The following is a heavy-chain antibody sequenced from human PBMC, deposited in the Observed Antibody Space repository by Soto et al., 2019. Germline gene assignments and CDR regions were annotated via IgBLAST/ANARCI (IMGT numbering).Heavy chain of an antibody. D-gene: IGHD3-3*01. CDR3: ASANDFWSGYPSPTFAY. J-gene: IGHJ4*02. CDR1: GFTFSSYS. CDR2: ISSSSSYI. V-gene: IGHV3-21*01. Sequence: EVQLVESGGGLVKPGGSLRLSCAASGFTFSSYSMNWVRQAPGKGLEWVSSISSSSSYIYYADSVKGRFTISRDNAKNSLYLQMNSLRAEDTAVYYCASANDFWSGYPSPTFAYWGQGTLVTVSS.